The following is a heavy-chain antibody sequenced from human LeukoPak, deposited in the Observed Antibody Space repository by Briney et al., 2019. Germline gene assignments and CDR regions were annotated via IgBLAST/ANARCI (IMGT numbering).Heavy chain of an antibody. V-gene: IGHV4-59*01. CDR1: GDSIRTNF. Sequence: SETLSLTCTVSGDSIRTNFWSWVRQPPGKGLEWIGYIYYSGDTNYNPSLKGRVTISLDRSKNQFSLRLNSVTAADTAVYYCARKEGTHWGQGTLVTVSS. CDR3: ARKEGTH. D-gene: IGHD1-1*01. CDR2: IYYSGDT. J-gene: IGHJ4*02.